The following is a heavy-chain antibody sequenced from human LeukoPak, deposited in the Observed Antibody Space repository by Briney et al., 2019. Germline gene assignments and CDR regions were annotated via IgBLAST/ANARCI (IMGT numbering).Heavy chain of an antibody. D-gene: IGHD3-22*01. CDR2: VSSSSSYI. CDR3: ARGTREYYSDSSGYLNFDY. Sequence: GGSLRLSCAASGFTFSSYSMNWVRQAPGKGLEWVSSVSSSSSYIYYADSVKGRFTISRDNAKNSLYLQMNSLRAEDTAVYYCARGTREYYSDSSGYLNFDYWGQGTLVTVSS. CDR1: GFTFSSYS. V-gene: IGHV3-21*01. J-gene: IGHJ4*02.